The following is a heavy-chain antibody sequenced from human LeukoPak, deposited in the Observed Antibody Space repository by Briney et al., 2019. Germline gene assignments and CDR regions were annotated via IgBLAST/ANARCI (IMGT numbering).Heavy chain of an antibody. Sequence: TASETLSLTCAVYGGSFSGYYWSWIRQPPGKGLEWIGEINHSGSTNYNPSLKSRVTISVDTSKNQFSLKLSSVTAADTAVYCCARGYGDYRPYYYYMDVWGKGTTVTVSS. J-gene: IGHJ6*03. D-gene: IGHD4-17*01. CDR2: INHSGST. CDR3: ARGYGDYRPYYYYMDV. CDR1: GGSFSGYY. V-gene: IGHV4-34*01.